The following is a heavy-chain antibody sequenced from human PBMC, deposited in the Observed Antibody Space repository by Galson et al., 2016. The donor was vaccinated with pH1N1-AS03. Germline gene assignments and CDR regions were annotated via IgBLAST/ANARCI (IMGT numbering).Heavy chain of an antibody. CDR1: GSTFNNTW. V-gene: IGHV3-15*01. D-gene: IGHD5-18*01. J-gene: IGHJ4*01. CDR3: VTGGNNYGHEY. CDR2: IKSKTDGGTT. Sequence: SLRLSCAGSGSTFNNTWMSWVRQAPGEGLEWVGRIKSKTDGGTTEYAAPVKGRFTISRDDSRDTLHLQMKSLKTEDSALYYCVTGGNNYGHEYWGQGTLVTVSS.